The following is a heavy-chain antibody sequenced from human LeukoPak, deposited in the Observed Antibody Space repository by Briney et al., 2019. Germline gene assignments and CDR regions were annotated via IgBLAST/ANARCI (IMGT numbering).Heavy chain of an antibody. D-gene: IGHD3-22*01. CDR1: GFTFSSYA. Sequence: PGGSLRLSCAASGFTFSSYAMSWVRQAPGKGLEWVSAISGSGGSTYCADSVKGRFTISRDNSKNTLYLQMNSLRAEDTAVYYCAKELGYYYDSSGYYPSYAFDIWGQGTMVTVSS. V-gene: IGHV3-23*01. J-gene: IGHJ3*02. CDR2: ISGSGGST. CDR3: AKELGYYYDSSGYYPSYAFDI.